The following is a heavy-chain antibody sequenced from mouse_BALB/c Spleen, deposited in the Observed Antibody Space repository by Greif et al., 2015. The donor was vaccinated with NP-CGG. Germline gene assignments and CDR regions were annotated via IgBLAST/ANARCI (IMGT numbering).Heavy chain of an antibody. CDR2: INPYNGDT. Sequence: EVKVVESGPELVKPGASVKISCKASGYSFTGYFMNWVMRSHGKSLEWIGRINPYNGDTFYNQKFKGKATLTVDKSSSTAHMELRSLASEDSAVYYCAKGNLPFDYWGQGTTLTVSS. CDR1: GYSFTGYF. V-gene: IGHV1-20*02. CDR3: AKGNLPFDY. J-gene: IGHJ2*01.